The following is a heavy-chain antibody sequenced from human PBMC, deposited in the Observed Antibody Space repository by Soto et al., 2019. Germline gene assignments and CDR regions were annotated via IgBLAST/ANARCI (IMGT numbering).Heavy chain of an antibody. Sequence: SETLSLTCTVSGGSTSSSSYYWGWIRQPPGKGLEWIGSIYYSGSTYYNPSLKSRVTISVDTSKNQFSLKLSSVTAADTAVYYCARHRRSSGPHWGQGTLVTVSS. CDR3: ARHRRSSGPH. V-gene: IGHV4-39*01. CDR1: GGSTSSSSYY. CDR2: IYYSGST. D-gene: IGHD3-22*01. J-gene: IGHJ4*02.